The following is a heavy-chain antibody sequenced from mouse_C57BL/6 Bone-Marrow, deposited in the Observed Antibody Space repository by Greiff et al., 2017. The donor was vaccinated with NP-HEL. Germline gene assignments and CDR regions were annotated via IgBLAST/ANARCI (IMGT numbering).Heavy chain of an antibody. CDR2: INYDGSST. J-gene: IGHJ4*01. V-gene: IGHV5-16*01. D-gene: IGHD2-4*01. CDR3: ARALYDYGYAMDY. Sequence: EVKLMESEGGLVQPGSSMKLSCTASGFTFSDYYMAWVRQVPEKGLEWVANINYDGSSTYYLDSLKSRFIISRDNAKNILYLQRSSLKSEDTATYYCARALYDYGYAMDYWGQGTSVTVSS. CDR1: GFTFSDYY.